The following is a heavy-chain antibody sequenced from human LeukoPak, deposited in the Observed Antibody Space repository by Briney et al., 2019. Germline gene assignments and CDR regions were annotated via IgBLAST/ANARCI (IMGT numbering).Heavy chain of an antibody. CDR2: VWYDGSKK. Sequence: PXRSLRLSCAASGFTFSSYGMHWVRQAPGKGLEWVAVVWYDGSKKYSADSVKGRITISRDDSKNTLYLQMNSLRAEDTAVYYCARGVGYYDSSGTIDYWGQGTLVTVSS. D-gene: IGHD3-22*01. CDR1: GFTFSSYG. V-gene: IGHV3-33*01. J-gene: IGHJ4*02. CDR3: ARGVGYYDSSGTIDY.